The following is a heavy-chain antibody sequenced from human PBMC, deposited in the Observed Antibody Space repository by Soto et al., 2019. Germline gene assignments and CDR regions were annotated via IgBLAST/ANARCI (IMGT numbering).Heavy chain of an antibody. Sequence: SQTLSLTCAISGDSVSSNSAAWNWIRQSPSRGLEWLGRTYYRSKWYNDYAVSVKSRITINPDTSKNQFSLQLNSVTPEDTAVYYCARDRRDGYNPTGYYYYYYGMDVWGPGTTVTVSS. CDR3: ARDRRDGYNPTGYYYYYYGMDV. D-gene: IGHD1-1*01. J-gene: IGHJ6*02. V-gene: IGHV6-1*01. CDR1: GDSVSSNSAA. CDR2: TYYRSKWYN.